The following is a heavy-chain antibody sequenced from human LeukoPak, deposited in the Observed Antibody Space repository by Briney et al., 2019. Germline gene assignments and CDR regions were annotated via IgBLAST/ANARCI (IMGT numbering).Heavy chain of an antibody. CDR3: ARLYDSGGYTAFDI. V-gene: IGHV4-30-4*07. CDR1: GGSISSDGYS. J-gene: IGHJ3*02. Sequence: SETLSLTCAVSGGSISSDGYSWNWIRQPPGKGREWIGYIYYSGSTYYNPSLKSRVTISVDTSKNQFSLKLSSVTAADTAVYYCARLYDSGGYTAFDIWGQGTMVTVSS. D-gene: IGHD3-22*01. CDR2: IYYSGST.